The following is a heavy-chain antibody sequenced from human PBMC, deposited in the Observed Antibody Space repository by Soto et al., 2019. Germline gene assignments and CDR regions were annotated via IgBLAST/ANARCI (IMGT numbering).Heavy chain of an antibody. V-gene: IGHV4-34*01. CDR3: ERDGGGSPTAGYYSYSGMDV. D-gene: IGHD1-26*01. CDR2: INHSGST. Sequence: SETLSLTCSVYGGSFSGYYWSWSRQPPGKGLEWIGEINHSGSTNYNPSLKSRVTISVDTSKNQFSLKLSSVTAADTAVYYCERDGGGSPTAGYYSYSGMDVWGQGTTVTVSS. J-gene: IGHJ6*02. CDR1: GGSFSGYY.